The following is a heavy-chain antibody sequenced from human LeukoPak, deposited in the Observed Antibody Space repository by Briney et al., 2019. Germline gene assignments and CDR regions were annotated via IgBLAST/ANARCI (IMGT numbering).Heavy chain of an antibody. CDR1: GLTVSSYG. CDR3: ARDRPENYYDSSGTDAFDI. V-gene: IGHV3-48*04. Sequence: GGSLRLSCGASGLTVSSYGMSWVRQAPGKGLEWVSYISSSGSTIYYADSVKGRFTISRDNAKNSLYLQMNSLRAEDTAVYYCARDRPENYYDSSGTDAFDIWGQGTMVTVSS. CDR2: ISSSGSTI. D-gene: IGHD3-22*01. J-gene: IGHJ3*02.